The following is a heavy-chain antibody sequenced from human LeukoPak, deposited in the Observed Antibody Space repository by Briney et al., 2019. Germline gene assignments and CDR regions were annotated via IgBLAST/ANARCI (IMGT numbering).Heavy chain of an antibody. CDR3: ARIHSNRGIVIRVVYFDY. CDR2: VFSNDEK. Sequence: ESGPTLVNPTETLTLTCTVSGFSLSNARMGVSWIRQPPGKALEWLAHVFSNDEKSYSTSLKSGLTISKDTSKSQVVLTMTNMDPVDTATYYCARIHSNRGIVIRVVYFDYWGQGTLVTVSS. V-gene: IGHV2-26*01. D-gene: IGHD3-22*01. CDR1: GFSLSNARMG. J-gene: IGHJ4*02.